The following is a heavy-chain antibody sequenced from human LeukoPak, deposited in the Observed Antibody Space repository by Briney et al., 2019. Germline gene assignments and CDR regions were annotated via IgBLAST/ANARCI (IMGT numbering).Heavy chain of an antibody. D-gene: IGHD3-9*01. Sequence: GGSLRLSCAASGFTFSSYDMNWVRLAPGKGLEWVSYIRSSGTTMYYADSVKGRFTISRGNSKDTLYLQMNSLRAEDTAVYYCARVRYFDLKGAFDIWGQGTMVTVSS. CDR3: ARVRYFDLKGAFDI. J-gene: IGHJ3*02. CDR2: IRSSGTTM. CDR1: GFTFSSYD. V-gene: IGHV3-48*03.